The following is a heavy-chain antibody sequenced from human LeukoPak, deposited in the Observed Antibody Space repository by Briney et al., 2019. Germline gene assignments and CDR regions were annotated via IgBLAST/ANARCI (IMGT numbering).Heavy chain of an antibody. CDR2: IYSGGST. CDR3: GLIPGLGY. Sequence: QPGGSLRLSCAASGFTVSNNYMTWVRQAPGKGLEWVSVIYSGGSTYYADSVKGRFTISRDNSRNTLYLQMNSLRDDDTAVYYCGLIPGLGYWGQGTLVTVSS. CDR1: GFTVSNNY. J-gene: IGHJ4*02. V-gene: IGHV3-53*01. D-gene: IGHD6-19*01.